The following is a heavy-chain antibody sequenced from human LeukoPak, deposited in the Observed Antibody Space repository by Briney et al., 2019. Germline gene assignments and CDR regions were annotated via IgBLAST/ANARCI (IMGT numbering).Heavy chain of an antibody. V-gene: IGHV3-21*04. CDR1: GFTFSSYA. Sequence: GGSLRLSCAASGFTFSSYAMSWVRQTPGKGLEWVSIISSGSSAIFSADALKGRFTISKDNTKNSLYLQMNSLRAEDTAFYYCARETSARGVSTHWGQGTLVTVSS. D-gene: IGHD3-10*01. J-gene: IGHJ4*02. CDR2: ISSGSSAI. CDR3: ARETSARGVSTH.